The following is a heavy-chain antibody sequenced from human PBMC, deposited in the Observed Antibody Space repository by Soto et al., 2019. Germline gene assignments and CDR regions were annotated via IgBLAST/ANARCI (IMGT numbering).Heavy chain of an antibody. V-gene: IGHV4-59*01. J-gene: IGHJ4*01. D-gene: IGHD1-20*01. CDR2: IYNGVNT. CDR3: ARGYRINFDY. Sequence: PSETLSLSCTVSGGSISSYYWSWIRQSPGKGPEWIGYIYNGVNTNKNPSLLSRVSISADSSNNQLSLRLSSVSAADTAVYYCARGYRINFDYWGHGIPVTVSS. CDR1: GGSISSYY.